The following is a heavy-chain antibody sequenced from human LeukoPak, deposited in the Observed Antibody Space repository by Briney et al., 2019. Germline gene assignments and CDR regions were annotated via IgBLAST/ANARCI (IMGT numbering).Heavy chain of an antibody. CDR2: SNAANGNS. CDR3: ARESGSYEAYFDY. Sequence: GASVKISCKASGNTFTSYAMHWVRQAPGQRLEWLGWSNAANGNSQISQEFQGRVTITRETSASTAYMELSSLRSEDTAVYYCARESGSYEAYFDYWGQGTLVTVSS. J-gene: IGHJ4*02. V-gene: IGHV1-3*02. D-gene: IGHD1-26*01. CDR1: GNTFTSYA.